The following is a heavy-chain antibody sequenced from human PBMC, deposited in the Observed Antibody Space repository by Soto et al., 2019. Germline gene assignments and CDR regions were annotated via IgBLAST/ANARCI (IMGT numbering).Heavy chain of an antibody. CDR2: ISSSSSTI. J-gene: IGHJ6*02. CDR1: GFTFSSYS. Sequence: GGSLRLSCAASGFTFSSYSMNWVRQAPGKGLEWVSYISSSSSTIYYADSVKGRFTISRDNAKNSLYLQMNSLRAEDTAVYYCAREPYSSGWYRLYYGMDVWGQGTTVTVSS. CDR3: AREPYSSGWYRLYYGMDV. D-gene: IGHD6-19*01. V-gene: IGHV3-48*04.